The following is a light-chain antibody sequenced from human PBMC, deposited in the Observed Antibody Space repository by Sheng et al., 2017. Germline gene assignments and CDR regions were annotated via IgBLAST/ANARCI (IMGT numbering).Light chain of an antibody. V-gene: IGKV1-5*03. CDR3: QQYSSYWT. Sequence: DIQMTQSPSTLSASVGDRVTITCRASQSISSWLAWYQQKPGKAPKLLIYGASTLESGVPSRFSGSRSGTEFILTISSLQPDDFATYYCQQYSSYWTFGQGTKVEI. J-gene: IGKJ1*01. CDR2: GAS. CDR1: QSISSW.